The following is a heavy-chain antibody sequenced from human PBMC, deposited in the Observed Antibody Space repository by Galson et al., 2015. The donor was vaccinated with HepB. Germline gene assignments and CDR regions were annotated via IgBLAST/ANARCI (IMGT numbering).Heavy chain of an antibody. V-gene: IGHV1-3*01. CDR2: INAGTGNT. D-gene: IGHD2-2*01. J-gene: IGHJ6*02. Sequence: SVKVSCKASGYTFTSYAMHWVRQAPGQRLEWMGWINAGTGNTKYSQKFQGRVTITRDTSASTAYMELSSLRSEDTAVYYCARDVSSIGTIVVVPATTPGGMDVWGQGTTVTVSS. CDR3: ARDVSSIGTIVVVPATTPGGMDV. CDR1: GYTFTSYA.